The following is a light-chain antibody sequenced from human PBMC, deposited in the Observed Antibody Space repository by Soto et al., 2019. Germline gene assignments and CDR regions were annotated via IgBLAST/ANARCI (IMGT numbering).Light chain of an antibody. V-gene: IGKV3-20*01. J-gene: IGKJ3*01. CDR1: QSVSSSY. CDR3: QASGSSPRFT. Sequence: EIVLTQSPGTLSLSPGERATLSCRASQSVSSSYLAWYQQKPGQAPRLLIYGASSRATGIPDRFSGSGSGTGFTLSICRLEPDDCAVYYCQASGSSPRFTFGPGTKVDIK. CDR2: GAS.